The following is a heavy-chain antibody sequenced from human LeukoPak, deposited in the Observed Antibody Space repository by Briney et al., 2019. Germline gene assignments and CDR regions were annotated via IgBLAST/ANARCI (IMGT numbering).Heavy chain of an antibody. Sequence: ASVKVSCKASGYTFTSYYMHWVRQAPGQGLEWMGIINPSGGSTSYAQKFQGRVTMTRDTSTSTVYMELSSLRSEDTAVYYCAKDEQQWLVKFQHWGQGTLVTVSS. CDR1: GYTFTSYY. D-gene: IGHD6-19*01. CDR2: INPSGGST. CDR3: AKDEQQWLVKFQH. V-gene: IGHV1-46*01. J-gene: IGHJ1*01.